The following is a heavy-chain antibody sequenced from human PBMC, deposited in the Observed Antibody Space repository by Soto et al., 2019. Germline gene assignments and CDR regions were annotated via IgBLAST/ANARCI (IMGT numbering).Heavy chain of an antibody. CDR2: ISTYNGDT. Sequence: VQLVQSGAEVKKPGASVKVSCKASGYTFSRSGISWVRQAPGQGLEWMGWISTYNGDTNYAQKVQGRVTMTTDTSTSTAAMELMSLRSDDTAVYYCARSGAVPYYYYGLDVWGQGTTVTVSS. V-gene: IGHV1-18*01. D-gene: IGHD1-26*01. CDR1: GYTFSRSG. J-gene: IGHJ6*02. CDR3: ARSGAVPYYYYGLDV.